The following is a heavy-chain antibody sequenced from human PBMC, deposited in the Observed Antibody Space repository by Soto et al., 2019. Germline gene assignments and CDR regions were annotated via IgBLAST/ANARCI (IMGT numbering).Heavy chain of an antibody. CDR2: IIPIFGTA. CDR1: GVTFSSYA. J-gene: IGHJ6*02. D-gene: IGHD2-15*01. CDR3: ARGLGPKDIVVVVAAPHYYYYGMDV. V-gene: IGHV1-69*13. Sequence: SVKVSCKASGVTFSSYAISWVRQAPGQGLEWMGGIIPIFGTANYAQKFQGRVTITADESTSTAYMELSSLRSEDTAVYYCARGLGPKDIVVVVAAPHYYYYGMDVWGQGTTVTVSS.